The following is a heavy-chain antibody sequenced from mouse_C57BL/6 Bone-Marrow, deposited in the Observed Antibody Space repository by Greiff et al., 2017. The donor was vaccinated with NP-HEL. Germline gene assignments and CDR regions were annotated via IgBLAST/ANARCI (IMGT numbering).Heavy chain of an antibody. CDR1: GFTFSDAW. J-gene: IGHJ1*03. CDR2: IRNKANNHAT. Sequence: EVKVEESGGGLVQPGGSMKLSCAASGFTFSDAWMDWVRQSPEKGLEWVAEIRNKANNHATYYAESVKGRFTISRDDSKSSVYLQMNSLRAEDTGSYYCTRRPYYYGSSYWYFDVWGTGTTVTVSS. V-gene: IGHV6-6*01. CDR3: TRRPYYYGSSYWYFDV. D-gene: IGHD1-1*01.